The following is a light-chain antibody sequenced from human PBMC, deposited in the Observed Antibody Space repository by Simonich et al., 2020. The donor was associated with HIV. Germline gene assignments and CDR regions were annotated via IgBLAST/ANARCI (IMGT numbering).Light chain of an antibody. CDR1: SSDVGGYKY. CDR2: DVS. CDR3: SSYTSSSTGV. Sequence: QSALTQPASVSGSPGQSITISCTGNSSDVGGYKYVSWYQQHPGKAPKLIIYDVSKRPSGVSNRFSGAKSGNTASLTISGLQAEDEADYYCSSYTSSSTGVFGGGTKLTVL. J-gene: IGLJ3*02. V-gene: IGLV2-14*01.